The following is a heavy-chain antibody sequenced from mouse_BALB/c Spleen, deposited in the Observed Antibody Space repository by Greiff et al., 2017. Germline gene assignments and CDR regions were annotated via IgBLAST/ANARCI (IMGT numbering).Heavy chain of an antibody. J-gene: IGHJ4*01. D-gene: IGHD1-1*01. CDR3: ARDRRPITTVVAPWAMDY. Sequence: QVQLQQSGPGLVAPSQSLSITCTVSGFSLTSYGVHWVRQPPGKGLEWLGVIWAGGSTNYNSALMSRLSISKDNSKSQVFLKMNSLQTDDTAMYYCARDRRPITTVVAPWAMDYWGQGTSVTVSS. V-gene: IGHV2-9*02. CDR1: GFSLTSYG. CDR2: IWAGGST.